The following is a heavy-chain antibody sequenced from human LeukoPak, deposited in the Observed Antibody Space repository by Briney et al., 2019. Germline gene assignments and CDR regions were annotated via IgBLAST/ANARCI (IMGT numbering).Heavy chain of an antibody. Sequence: ASVKVSCKDSGGTFSSYAISWVRQAPGQGLEWMGGIIPIFGTANYAQKFQGRVTITADESTSTAYMELSSLRSEDTAVYYCVVGATTPDDAFEIWGQGTMVTVSS. CDR2: IIPIFGTA. D-gene: IGHD1-26*01. J-gene: IGHJ3*02. CDR3: VVGATTPDDAFEI. CDR1: GGTFSSYA. V-gene: IGHV1-69*13.